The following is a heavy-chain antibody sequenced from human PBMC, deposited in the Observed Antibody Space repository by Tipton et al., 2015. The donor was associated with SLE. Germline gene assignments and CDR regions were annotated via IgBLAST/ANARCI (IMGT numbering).Heavy chain of an antibody. D-gene: IGHD2/OR15-2a*01. V-gene: IGHV3-13*05. CDR2: IGTAGDP. CDR3: ASGTSMHYDAFDI. J-gene: IGHJ3*02. CDR1: GFTFSSYD. Sequence: SLRLSCAASGFTFSSYDMHWVRQATGKGLEWVSAIGTAGDPYYPGSVKGRFTISRENAKNSLYLQMNSLRAEDTAVYYCASGTSMHYDAFDIWGQGTMVTVSS.